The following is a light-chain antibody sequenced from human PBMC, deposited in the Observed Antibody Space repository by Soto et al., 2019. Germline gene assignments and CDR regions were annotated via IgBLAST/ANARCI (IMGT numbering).Light chain of an antibody. CDR3: PQYDHRPLT. V-gene: IGKV1-33*01. J-gene: IGKJ4*01. CDR2: EAS. CDR1: QDISNY. Sequence: DIQMTQSPSSLSASVGDRVTITCQASQDISNYLNWYQQKPGKAHKLLIYEASNLETGVPSRFSGSGAGTHFTFTVSSLQPDDFAAYYCPQYDHRPLTCGGGTQVEIK.